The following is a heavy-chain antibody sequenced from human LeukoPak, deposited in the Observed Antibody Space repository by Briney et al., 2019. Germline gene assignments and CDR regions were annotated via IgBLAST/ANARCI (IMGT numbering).Heavy chain of an antibody. J-gene: IGHJ4*02. CDR1: GYSISSGYY. CDR2: IYYSGST. Sequence: SETLSLTCTVSGYSISSGYYWSWIRQPPGKGLEWIGYIYYSGSTNYNPSLKSRVTISVDTSKNQFSLKLSSVTAADTAVYYCARWIPWYFDYWGQGTLVTVSS. V-gene: IGHV4-61*01. CDR3: ARWIPWYFDY. D-gene: IGHD2-2*03.